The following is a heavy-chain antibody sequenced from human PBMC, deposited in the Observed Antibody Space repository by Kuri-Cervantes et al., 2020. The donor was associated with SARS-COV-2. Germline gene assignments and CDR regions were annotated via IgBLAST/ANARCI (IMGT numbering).Heavy chain of an antibody. CDR1: GYTFTGYY. V-gene: IGHV1-2*02. Sequence: ASVKVSCKASGYTFTGYYMHWVRQAPGQGLEWMGWINPNSGGTNYAQKFQGRATMTRDTSISTAYMELRGLRSDDTAVYYCARQLGDGINYYFDYWGQGALVTVSS. CDR2: INPNSGGT. J-gene: IGHJ4*02. CDR3: ARQLGDGINYYFDY. D-gene: IGHD1-1*01.